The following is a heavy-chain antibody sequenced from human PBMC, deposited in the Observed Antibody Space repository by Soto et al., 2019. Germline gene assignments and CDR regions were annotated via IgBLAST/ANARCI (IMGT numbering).Heavy chain of an antibody. CDR2: IFHSGST. Sequence: TLSLTCAVAGCSISSGGYSWSWIRQPPGKGLEWIGYIFHSGSTYYNPSLKSRVTITVDRSKNQFSLKLSSVTAADTAVYYCARGGYSSNYYYYYGMDVWGQGTTVTVSS. J-gene: IGHJ6*02. CDR1: GCSISSGGYS. D-gene: IGHD5-18*01. CDR3: ARGGYSSNYYYYYGMDV. V-gene: IGHV4-30-2*01.